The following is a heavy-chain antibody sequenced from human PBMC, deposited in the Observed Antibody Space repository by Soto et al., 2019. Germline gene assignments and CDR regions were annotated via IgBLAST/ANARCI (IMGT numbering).Heavy chain of an antibody. CDR2: IYHSGAT. CDR1: GDSISSSNW. Sequence: QVQLQESGPGLVKPSGTLSLTCAVSGDSISSSNWWSWVRQAPGKGLEWIGEIYHSGATTYNPSLKSRANISVDPSKIHFSLKLTSVTAADTAVYFCARDLGTGTDFWGRGTLVTVAS. D-gene: IGHD1-1*01. CDR3: ARDLGTGTDF. J-gene: IGHJ4*02. V-gene: IGHV4-4*02.